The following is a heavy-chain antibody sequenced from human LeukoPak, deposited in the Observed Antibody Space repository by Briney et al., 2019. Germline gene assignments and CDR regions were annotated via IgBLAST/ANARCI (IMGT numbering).Heavy chain of an antibody. Sequence: ASVKVSCKASGYTFTSYYMHWVRQAPGQGLEWMGLINPSGGSTSYAQKLQGRVTMTTDTSTSTAYMELRSLISDDAAVYYCARGDDYGDYWGLYWGQGTLVTVSS. CDR3: ARGDDYGDYWGLY. CDR2: INPSGGST. V-gene: IGHV1-46*01. CDR1: GYTFTSYY. D-gene: IGHD4-17*01. J-gene: IGHJ4*02.